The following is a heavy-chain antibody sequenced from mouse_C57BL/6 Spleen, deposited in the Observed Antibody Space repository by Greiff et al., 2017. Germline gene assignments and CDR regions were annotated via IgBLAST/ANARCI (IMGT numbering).Heavy chain of an antibody. D-gene: IGHD1-1*01. CDR2: ISSGSSTI. Sequence: DVMLVESGGGLVKPGGSLKLSCAASGFTFSDYGMHWVRQAPEKGLEWVAYISSGSSTIYYADTVKGRFTISRDNAKNTLFLQMTSLRSEDTAMYYCATYYYGSSYYYAMDYWGQGTSVTVSS. CDR3: ATYYYGSSYYYAMDY. J-gene: IGHJ4*01. V-gene: IGHV5-17*01. CDR1: GFTFSDYG.